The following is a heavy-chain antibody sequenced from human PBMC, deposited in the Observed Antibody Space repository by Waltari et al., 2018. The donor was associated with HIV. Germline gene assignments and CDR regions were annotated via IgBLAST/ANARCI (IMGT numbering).Heavy chain of an antibody. Sequence: QVQLQESGPGLVKPSETLSLTCTVSGGSISSYYWSWIRQPPGKGLEWIGYIYYSGSTNYTPSLKSRVTISVDTSKNQFSLKLSSVTAADTAVYYCARGGVEMATIFDYWGQGTLVTVSS. CDR2: IYYSGST. V-gene: IGHV4-59*01. CDR3: ARGGVEMATIFDY. CDR1: GGSISSYY. D-gene: IGHD5-12*01. J-gene: IGHJ4*02.